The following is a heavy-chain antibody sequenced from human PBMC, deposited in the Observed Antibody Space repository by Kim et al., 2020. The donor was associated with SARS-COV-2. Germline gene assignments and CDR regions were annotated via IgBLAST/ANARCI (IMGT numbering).Heavy chain of an antibody. CDR1: GYRFTSYW. V-gene: IGHV5-51*01. J-gene: IGHJ4*02. Sequence: GASLKISCKGSGYRFTSYWIDWVRQMPGKGLESMGIIYPGDSDTKYSPSFQGQVTISADKSISTAYLQWSSLEASDTAIYYCARRFHDYSNPDYWGQGTLVTVSS. CDR3: ARRFHDYSNPDY. D-gene: IGHD4-4*01. CDR2: IYPGDSDT.